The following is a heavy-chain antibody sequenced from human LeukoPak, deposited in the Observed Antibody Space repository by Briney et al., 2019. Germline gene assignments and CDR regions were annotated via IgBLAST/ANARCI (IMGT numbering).Heavy chain of an antibody. Sequence: PGGSLRLSCAASGYTFSSYHMNWVRHAPGKGVEWVSSITSSSIYIHCADSVRGRFTISRDNATNSLYLKKNSLRVEDTAVYYCARDPYSGNYGDYYYYYMDVWGKGTPVTISS. D-gene: IGHD1-26*01. J-gene: IGHJ6*03. CDR1: GYTFSSYH. V-gene: IGHV3-21*01. CDR2: ITSSSIYI. CDR3: ARDPYSGNYGDYYYYYMDV.